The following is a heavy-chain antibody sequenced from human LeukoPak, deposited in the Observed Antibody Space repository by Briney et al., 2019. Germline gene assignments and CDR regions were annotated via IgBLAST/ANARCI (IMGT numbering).Heavy chain of an antibody. CDR2: ISSSSSYI. J-gene: IGHJ5*02. V-gene: IGHV3-21*01. CDR3: ARDLGSSWCRFDP. D-gene: IGHD6-13*01. Sequence: KPGGSLRVSCAASGFTFSSYSMNWVRQAPGKGLEWVSSISSSSSYIYYADSVKGRFTISRDNAKNSLYLQMNSLRAEDTAVYYCARDLGSSWCRFDPWGQGTLVTVSS. CDR1: GFTFSSYS.